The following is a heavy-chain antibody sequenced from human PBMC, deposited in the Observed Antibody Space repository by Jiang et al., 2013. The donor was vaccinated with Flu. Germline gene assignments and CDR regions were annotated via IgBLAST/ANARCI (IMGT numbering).Heavy chain of an antibody. V-gene: IGHV5-51*01. Sequence: SWVRQMPGKGLEWMGIIYPGDSDTRYSPSFQGQVTISADKSISTAYLQWSSLKASDTAMYYCARSLYSSSWYLLPNHWGQGTLVTVSS. D-gene: IGHD6-13*01. CDR3: ARSLYSSSWYLLPNH. CDR2: IYPGDSDT. J-gene: IGHJ4*02.